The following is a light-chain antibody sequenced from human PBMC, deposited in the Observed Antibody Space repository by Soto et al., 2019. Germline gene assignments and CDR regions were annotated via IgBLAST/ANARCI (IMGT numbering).Light chain of an antibody. V-gene: IGLV2-14*01. CDR3: CSYTSSSIRV. CDR1: SSDVGGYNH. CDR2: EVR. J-gene: IGLJ3*02. Sequence: QSALTQPASVSGSPGQSITISCTGTSSDVGGYNHVSWYQQHPGKAPKLIIYEVRNRPSGVSNRLSGSKSGNTASLTMSGLQADDEADYYCCSYTSSSIRVFGGGTQLTVL.